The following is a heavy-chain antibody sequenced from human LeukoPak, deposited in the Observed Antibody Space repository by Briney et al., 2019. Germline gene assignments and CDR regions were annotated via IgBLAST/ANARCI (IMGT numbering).Heavy chain of an antibody. CDR3: TNRGMTTGTTTY. D-gene: IGHD1-7*01. CDR2: ITSSGGST. Sequence: PGGSLRLSCAASGFTFSAYAMSWVRQAPGKGLEWVSAITSSGGSTYYADSVKGRFTVSRDNSKNTLYLQMSSLKAEDTAEYYCTNRGMTTGTTTYWGQGTLVTVSS. CDR1: GFTFSAYA. V-gene: IGHV3-23*01. J-gene: IGHJ4*02.